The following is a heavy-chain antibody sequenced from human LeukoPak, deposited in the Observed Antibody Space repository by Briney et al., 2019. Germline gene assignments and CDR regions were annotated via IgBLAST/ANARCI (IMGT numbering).Heavy chain of an antibody. CDR1: GYSFTSYW. CDR3: ASSAAAQLRYFGWGFDY. CDR2: IYPGDSDT. J-gene: IGHJ4*02. D-gene: IGHD3-9*01. Sequence: GESLKISCKGSGYSFTSYWIGWVRQMPGKGLEWMGIIYPGDSDTRYSPSFQGQVTISADKSISTAYLQWSSLKASDTAMYYCASSAAAQLRYFGWGFDYWGQGTLVTVSS. V-gene: IGHV5-51*01.